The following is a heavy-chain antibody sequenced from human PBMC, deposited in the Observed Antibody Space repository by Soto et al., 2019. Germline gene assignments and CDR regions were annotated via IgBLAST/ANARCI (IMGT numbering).Heavy chain of an antibody. CDR2: IYYSGST. CDR1: GGSISSSSYY. CDR3: ARLRDDYGDYYFDY. Sequence: QLQLQESGPGLVKPSETLSLTCTVSGGSISSSSYYWGWIRQPPGKGLEWIGSIYYSGSTYYNPSLKSRVTISVDTSKNQFSLKLSSVTAADTAVYYCARLRDDYGDYYFDYWGQGTLVTVSS. V-gene: IGHV4-39*01. J-gene: IGHJ4*02. D-gene: IGHD4-17*01.